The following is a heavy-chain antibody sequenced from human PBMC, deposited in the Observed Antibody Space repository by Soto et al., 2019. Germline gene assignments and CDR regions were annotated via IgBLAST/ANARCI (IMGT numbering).Heavy chain of an antibody. CDR1: GFTFSSYA. CDR2: ISGSGSST. J-gene: IGHJ4*02. D-gene: IGHD4-17*01. CDR3: AKDRQIPLRFDY. Sequence: EVQLLESGGGLVQPGGSLRLSCAASGFTFSSYAMSWVRQAPGKGLEWVSAISGSGSSTYYADSVKGRFTISRDNSKNTLYMQMNSLRAEDTAVYYCAKDRQIPLRFDYWGQGTLVTVSS. V-gene: IGHV3-23*01.